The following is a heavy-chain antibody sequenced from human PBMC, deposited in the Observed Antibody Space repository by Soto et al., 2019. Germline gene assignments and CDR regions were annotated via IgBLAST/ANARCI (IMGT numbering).Heavy chain of an antibody. V-gene: IGHV1-58*02. CDR3: AAVKTGTTYIDY. D-gene: IGHD1-1*01. CDR2: IVVGSGNT. CDR1: GFTFTSSA. Sequence: ASVKVSCKASGFTFTSSAMQWVRQARGQRLEWIGWIVVGSGNTNYAQKFQERVTITRDMSTSTAYMELSSLRSEDTAVYYCAAVKTGTTYIDYWGQGTLVTVSS. J-gene: IGHJ4*02.